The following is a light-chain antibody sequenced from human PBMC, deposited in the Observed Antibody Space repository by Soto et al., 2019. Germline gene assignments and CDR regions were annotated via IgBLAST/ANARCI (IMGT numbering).Light chain of an antibody. CDR2: KAS. J-gene: IGKJ1*01. V-gene: IGKV1-5*03. CDR3: QHYNSYSEE. CDR1: QTISSW. Sequence: DINMTQLPSTLSGYLGDRVTITCRPSQTISSWLAWYQQKPRKAPKLLIYKASTLKSGVPSRFSGSGSGTEFTLTISSLQPDDFATYYCQHYNSYSEEFGQGTKGDI.